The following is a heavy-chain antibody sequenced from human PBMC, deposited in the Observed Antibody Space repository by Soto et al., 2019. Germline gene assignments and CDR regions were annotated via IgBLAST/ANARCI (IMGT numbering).Heavy chain of an antibody. D-gene: IGHD6-13*01. J-gene: IGHJ4*02. Sequence: QVQLVQSGAEVKKPGASVKVSCKASGYIFTNYYLHWVRQAPGQGLEWMAIINPLPTSGSTNYAQKFQGRVTVTRDTSTSTVYMELNSLRSDDTAIYYCARDLAAAAYWGQGTLVTVSS. CDR1: GYIFTNYY. CDR2: INPLPTSGST. V-gene: IGHV1-46*01. CDR3: ARDLAAAAY.